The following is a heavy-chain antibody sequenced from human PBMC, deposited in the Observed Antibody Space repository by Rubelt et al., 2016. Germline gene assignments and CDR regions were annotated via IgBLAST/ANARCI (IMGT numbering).Heavy chain of an antibody. J-gene: IGHJ4*02. Sequence: AMHWVRQAPGKGLKGVAVISYDGAKKYYADSVTGRFTISRDNSKNTLYLQLNTLRAEDTALYYCASGSYDSLDYWGQGTLVTVSS. V-gene: IGHV3-30*04. CDR2: ISYDGAKK. CDR1: A. D-gene: IGHD1-26*01. CDR3: ASGSYDSLDY.